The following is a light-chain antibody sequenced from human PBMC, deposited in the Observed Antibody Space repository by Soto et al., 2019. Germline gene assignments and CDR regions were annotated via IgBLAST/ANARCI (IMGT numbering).Light chain of an antibody. CDR3: QQYGSSPRYT. CDR2: GAS. J-gene: IGKJ2*01. V-gene: IGKV3-20*01. CDR1: QSVSSNY. Sequence: EIMLTQSPGTLSLSPGERATLSCRASQSVSSNYLAWYQQKPGQAPRLLIYGASSRATGIQDRFSGSGSGTDFTLTISRLEPEDFAVYYCQQYGSSPRYTFGQGTKLEIK.